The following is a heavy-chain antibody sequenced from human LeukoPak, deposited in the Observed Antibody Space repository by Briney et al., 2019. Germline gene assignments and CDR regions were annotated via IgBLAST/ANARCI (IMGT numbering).Heavy chain of an antibody. CDR2: ISSSSSYI. D-gene: IGHD4-23*01. CDR3: ARVWTTVDVEIDY. CDR1: GFTFSSYS. V-gene: IGHV3-21*01. Sequence: PGGSLRLSCAASGFTFSSYSMNWVRQAPGKGLEWVSSISSSSSYIYCADSVKGRFTISRDNAKNSLYLQMNSLRAEDTAVYYCARVWTTVDVEIDYRGQGTLVTVSS. J-gene: IGHJ4*02.